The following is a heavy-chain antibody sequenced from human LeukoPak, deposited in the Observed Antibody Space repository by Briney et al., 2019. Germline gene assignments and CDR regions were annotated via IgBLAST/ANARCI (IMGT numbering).Heavy chain of an antibody. D-gene: IGHD3-10*01. CDR3: ASQPVLLWFGESPYYFDY. Sequence: GGSLRLSCGASGFTFSSYAMSWVRQAPGKGLEWVSAISGSGGSTYYADSVKGRFTISRDNSKNTLYLQMNSLRAEDTAVYYCASQPVLLWFGESPYYFDYWGQGTLVTVSS. CDR1: GFTFSSYA. J-gene: IGHJ4*02. CDR2: ISGSGGST. V-gene: IGHV3-23*01.